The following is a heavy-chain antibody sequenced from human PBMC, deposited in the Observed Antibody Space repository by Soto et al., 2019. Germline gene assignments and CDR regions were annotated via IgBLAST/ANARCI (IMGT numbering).Heavy chain of an antibody. CDR1: GFTFSSYA. CDR2: VSSSGGSA. D-gene: IGHD3-16*01. V-gene: IGHV3-23*01. Sequence: LRLSCAASGFTFSSYAMSWVRQAPGKGLEWVSAVSSSGGSAYYADSVKGRFTISRDNSKNTLFLQMTSLRAEDTALYYCAKDHWGSYSGQGTLVTVSS. J-gene: IGHJ4*02. CDR3: AKDHWGSY.